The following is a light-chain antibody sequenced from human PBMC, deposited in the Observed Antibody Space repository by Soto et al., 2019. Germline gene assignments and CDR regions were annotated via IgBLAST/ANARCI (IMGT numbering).Light chain of an antibody. CDR1: QDISNY. CDR2: DAS. J-gene: IGKJ1*01. Sequence: DIQMTQSPSSLSASVGDRVTITCQASQDISNYLNWYQQKPGKAPKLLIYDASTLESGVPSRFSGSRSGTEFTLTISSLQPDDFATYYCQQYNSYSWTFGHGTKVDI. CDR3: QQYNSYSWT. V-gene: IGKV1-5*01.